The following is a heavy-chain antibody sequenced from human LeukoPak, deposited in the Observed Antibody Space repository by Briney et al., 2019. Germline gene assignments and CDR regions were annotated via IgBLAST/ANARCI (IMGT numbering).Heavy chain of an antibody. V-gene: IGHV4-34*01. CDR3: ASNRSSSD. D-gene: IGHD6-6*01. Sequence: SETLSLTCAVYGGSFSGYYWTWIRQLPGKGLEWIGEINHSGSTNYNPSLKSRVTISVDTSKNQFSLKVSSVTAADTAVYYCASNRSSSDWGQGTLVTVSS. CDR2: INHSGST. CDR1: GGSFSGYY. J-gene: IGHJ1*01.